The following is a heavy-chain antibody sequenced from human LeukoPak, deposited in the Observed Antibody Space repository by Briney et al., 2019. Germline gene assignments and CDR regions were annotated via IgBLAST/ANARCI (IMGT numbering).Heavy chain of an antibody. D-gene: IGHD3-10*01. CDR2: IYHSGTT. V-gene: IGHV4-28*01. J-gene: IGHJ4*02. CDR1: GYSITSSSW. CDR3: ARKENVYYYFDY. Sequence: KSSETLSLTCAVSGYSITSSSWWGWIRQPPGKGLEWIGYIYHSGTTYYNPSLQSRVTMSVDTSKNQISLKLSSVTAVDTAVYYCARKENVYYYFDYWGQGTLVTVSS.